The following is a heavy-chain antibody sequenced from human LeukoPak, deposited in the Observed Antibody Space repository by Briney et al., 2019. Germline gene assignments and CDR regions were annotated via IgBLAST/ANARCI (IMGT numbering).Heavy chain of an antibody. CDR3: ASVLSGSHDAFDI. Sequence: PSETLSLTCTVSGDSISSGSYYWGWIRQPAGKGLEWIGRIYTIGSTNYNPSLKSRVTISVDTSKNQFSLKLSSVAAADTAVYYCASVLSGSHDAFDIWGQGTMVTVSS. CDR1: GDSISSGSYY. V-gene: IGHV4-61*02. J-gene: IGHJ3*02. CDR2: IYTIGST. D-gene: IGHD1-26*01.